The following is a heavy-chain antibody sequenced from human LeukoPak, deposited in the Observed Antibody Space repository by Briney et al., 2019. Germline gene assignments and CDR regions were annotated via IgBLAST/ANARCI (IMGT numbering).Heavy chain of an antibody. V-gene: IGHV4-4*07. CDR2: IYTSGST. Sequence: SGTLSLTCAVSGGSISSSNWWSWVRQPAGKGLEWIGRIYTSGSTNYNPSLKSRVTMSVDTSKNQFSLKLSSVTAADTAVYYCARSYCSSTSCYTGYFDYWGQGTLVTVSS. J-gene: IGHJ4*02. CDR3: ARSYCSSTSCYTGYFDY. D-gene: IGHD2-2*02. CDR1: GGSISSSNW.